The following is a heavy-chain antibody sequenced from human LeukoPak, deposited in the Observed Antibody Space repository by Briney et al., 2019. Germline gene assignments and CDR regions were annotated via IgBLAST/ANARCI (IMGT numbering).Heavy chain of an antibody. CDR1: GFTFSSYG. V-gene: IGHV3-23*01. D-gene: IGHD3-9*01. CDR2: ISGSGGST. Sequence: PGRSLRLSCAASGFTFSSYGMHWVRQAPGKGLEWVSAISGSGGSTYYADSVKGRFTISRDNSKNTLYLQMNSLRAEDTAVYYCGKLQTGYDYWGQGTLVTVSS. CDR3: GKLQTGYDY. J-gene: IGHJ4*02.